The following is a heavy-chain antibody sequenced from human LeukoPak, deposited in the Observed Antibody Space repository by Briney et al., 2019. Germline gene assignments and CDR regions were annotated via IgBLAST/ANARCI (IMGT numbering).Heavy chain of an antibody. CDR3: ASYFWSGSRYYFDC. CDR2: ISSSSSYI. Sequence: GGSLRLSCAASGFTFSSYSMNWVRQAPGKGLEWVSSISSSSSYIYYADSVKGRFTISRDNAKNSLYLQMNSLRAEDTAVYYCASYFWSGSRYYFDCWGQGTLVTVSS. D-gene: IGHD3-3*01. V-gene: IGHV3-21*01. CDR1: GFTFSSYS. J-gene: IGHJ4*02.